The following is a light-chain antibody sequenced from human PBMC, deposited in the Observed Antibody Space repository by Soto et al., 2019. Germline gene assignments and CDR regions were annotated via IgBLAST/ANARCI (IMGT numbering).Light chain of an antibody. V-gene: IGLV2-14*01. CDR1: SSDVGGYNY. J-gene: IGLJ2*01. CDR2: DVS. CDR3: SSCTSSSTYVV. Sequence: QSALTQPASVSGSPGQSITISCTGTSSDVGGYNYVSWYQQHPGKAPKLMIYDVSNRPSGDSNRFSGSKSGNTASLTISGLQAEDEADYYCSSCTSSSTYVVFGGGTKLTVL.